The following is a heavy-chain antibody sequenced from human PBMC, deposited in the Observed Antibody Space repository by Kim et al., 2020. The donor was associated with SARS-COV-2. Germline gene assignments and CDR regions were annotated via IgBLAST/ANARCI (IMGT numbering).Heavy chain of an antibody. Sequence: EYAESVKGRFTISRDDSKNTAYLQMNSLKTEDTAVYYCTRHITISYGMDVWGQGTTVTVSS. J-gene: IGHJ6*02. CDR3: TRHITISYGMDV. V-gene: IGHV3-73*01. D-gene: IGHD3-9*01.